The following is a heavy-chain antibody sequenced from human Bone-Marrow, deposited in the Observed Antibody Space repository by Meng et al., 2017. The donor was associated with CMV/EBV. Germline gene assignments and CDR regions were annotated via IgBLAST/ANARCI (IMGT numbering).Heavy chain of an antibody. V-gene: IGHV3-64*02. CDR2: ISSNGGST. D-gene: IGHD3-9*01. CDR1: GFTFSSYA. J-gene: IGHJ6*02. Sequence: GESLKISCAASGFTFSSYAMHWVRQAPGKGLEYVSAISSNGGSTYYADSVKGRFTISRDNSKNTLYLQMNSLRAEDTAVYYCARGLLSYYYGMDVWGQGNTVPVAS. CDR3: ARGLLSYYYGMDV.